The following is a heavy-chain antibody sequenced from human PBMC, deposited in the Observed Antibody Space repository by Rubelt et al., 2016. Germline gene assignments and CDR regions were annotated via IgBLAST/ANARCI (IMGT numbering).Heavy chain of an antibody. J-gene: IGHJ4*02. Sequence: GRSLRLSCAASGFTFSHYGMHWVRQAPGKGLEGVAIIWYDGGIKYYGHYVKGRFTISRDNSNNTLYLQMNSLRVEDTGVYYCARRDMVANFDYWGQGTLVTVSS. D-gene: IGHD5-12*01. CDR1: GFTFSHYG. CDR2: IWYDGGIK. CDR3: ARRDMVANFDY. V-gene: IGHV3-33*01.